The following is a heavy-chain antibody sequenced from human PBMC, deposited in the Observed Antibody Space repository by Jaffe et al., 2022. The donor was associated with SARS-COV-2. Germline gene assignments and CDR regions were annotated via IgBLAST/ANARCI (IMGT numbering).Heavy chain of an antibody. V-gene: IGHV4-39*01. CDR1: GGSIDSTSSY. CDR3: ARLERIGDYYMDV. CDR2: VSYSGST. J-gene: IGHJ6*03. Sequence: QLQLQESGPGLVKTSETLSLTCAVSGGSIDSTSSYWGWIRQPPGKGLEWIGNVSYSGSTYYNPSLQSRVTISVNTPKNQFSLKLTSVTAADTAVYYCARLERIGDYYMDVWGKGTTVSVSS. D-gene: IGHD2-15*01.